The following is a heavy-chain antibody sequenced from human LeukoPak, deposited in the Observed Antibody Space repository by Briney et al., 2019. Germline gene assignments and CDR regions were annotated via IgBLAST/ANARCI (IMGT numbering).Heavy chain of an antibody. CDR3: ARDSFVDAATN. D-gene: IGHD5-18*01. CDR1: GFTFSSYE. J-gene: IGHJ4*02. Sequence: VGSLRLSCAASGFTFSSYEMNWVRQAPGKGLERVSYISSSCSTIYYADSGRGRFNISRDNAKNSLYLQMNSLRAEDTAVYYCARDSFVDAATNWGEGTLVTVAS. V-gene: IGHV3-48*03. CDR2: ISSSCSTI.